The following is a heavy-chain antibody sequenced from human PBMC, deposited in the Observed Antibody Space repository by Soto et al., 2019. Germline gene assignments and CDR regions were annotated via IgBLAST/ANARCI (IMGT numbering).Heavy chain of an antibody. CDR2: ISGSGGST. CDR3: AKDRRAGGSSAFYFDF. CDR1: GFTFSSYA. Sequence: GGSLRLSCAASGFTFSSYAMSWVRQAPGKGLEWVSAISGSGGSTDYADSVKGRFTISRDNSHNTLYLQVHSLTAEDTAVYYCAKDRRAGGSSAFYFDFWGQGAQVTVSS. J-gene: IGHJ4*02. D-gene: IGHD3-16*01. V-gene: IGHV3-23*01.